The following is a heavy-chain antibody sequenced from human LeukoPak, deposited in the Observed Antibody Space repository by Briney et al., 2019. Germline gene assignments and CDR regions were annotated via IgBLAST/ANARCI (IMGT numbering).Heavy chain of an antibody. CDR2: ISTSSATI. D-gene: IGHD1-26*01. CDR3: VRKTVGAQNWFGP. J-gene: IGHJ5*02. CDR1: GFTFSSNE. V-gene: IGHV3-48*03. Sequence: TGRSLRLSCAASGFTFSSNEMNWFRQAPRKGLEWLPYISTSSATIKYADSVKGRFTISRDNAKNSLYLQMNNLRAEDSAVYYCVRKTVGAQNWFGPWGQGTLVSVSS.